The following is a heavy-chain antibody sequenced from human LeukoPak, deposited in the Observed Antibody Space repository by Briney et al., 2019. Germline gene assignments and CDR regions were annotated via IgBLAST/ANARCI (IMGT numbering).Heavy chain of an antibody. CDR1: GFTFSSYE. CDR2: ISSSGSTR. CDR3: ARDILGYFDS. V-gene: IGHV3-48*03. Sequence: GGSLRLSCAASGFTFSSYEMKWARQAPGKGLEWVSHISSSGSTRYYADAVRGRFTISKDNAKSTVYLQMNSLRAEDTAVYYCARDILGYFDSWGQGTLVTVSS. J-gene: IGHJ4*02. D-gene: IGHD6-13*01.